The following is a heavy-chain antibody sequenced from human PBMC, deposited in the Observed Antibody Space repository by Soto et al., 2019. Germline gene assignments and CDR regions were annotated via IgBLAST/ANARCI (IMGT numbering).Heavy chain of an antibody. J-gene: IGHJ6*02. D-gene: IGHD6-19*01. CDR1: GYTFTSYP. CDR2: INAGNGNT. Sequence: QVQLVQSGAEVKKPGASVKVSCKASGYTFTSYPMHWVRQAPGQRLEWMGWINAGNGNTKYSQKFQGRVTITRDTSASTAYMERSSLRSEDTAVYYCASSYSNGWYHYGMDVWGQGTTVTVSS. V-gene: IGHV1-3*01. CDR3: ASSYSNGWYHYGMDV.